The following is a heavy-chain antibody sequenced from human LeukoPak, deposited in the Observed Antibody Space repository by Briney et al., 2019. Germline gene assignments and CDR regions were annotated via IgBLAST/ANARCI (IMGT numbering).Heavy chain of an antibody. Sequence: PSGTLSLTCTVSGGSISSYYWSWIRQPAGKGLEWIGRIYTSGSTNYNPSLKSRVTMSVDTSKNQFSLKLSSVTAADTAVYYCARDTIFGVRGGAFDIWGQGTMVTVSS. J-gene: IGHJ3*02. CDR3: ARDTIFGVRGGAFDI. D-gene: IGHD3-3*01. CDR1: GGSISSYY. CDR2: IYTSGST. V-gene: IGHV4-4*07.